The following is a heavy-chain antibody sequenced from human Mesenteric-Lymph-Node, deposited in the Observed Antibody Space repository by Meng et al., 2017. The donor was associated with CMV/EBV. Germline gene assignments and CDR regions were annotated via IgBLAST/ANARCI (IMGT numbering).Heavy chain of an antibody. V-gene: IGHV4-34*01. Sequence: SETLSLTCAVYGGSFSGYYWSWIRQPPGKGLEWIGEVDHSGSTYYNPSLKSRVTISGDASKNQFSLKLSSVTAADTAVYFCARDLSLSSSWSAFEIWGQGTVVTVSS. J-gene: IGHJ3*02. CDR2: VDHSGST. CDR1: GGSFSGYY. CDR3: ARDLSLSSSWSAFEI. D-gene: IGHD2-2*01.